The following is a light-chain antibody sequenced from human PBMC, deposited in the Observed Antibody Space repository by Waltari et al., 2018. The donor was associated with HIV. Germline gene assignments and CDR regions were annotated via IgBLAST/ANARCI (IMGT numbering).Light chain of an antibody. V-gene: IGLV1-47*01. Sequence: QSVLTQPPSASGTPGQRVSISCSGGTSNIGSYSVYWFQQVPGTAPKLLIRGDSERPSGVPARFSGSKSDTSASLAISGLRSEDEADYFCAVWDDNLHGGLFGGGTKLTVL. CDR2: GDS. CDR3: AVWDDNLHGGL. J-gene: IGLJ3*02. CDR1: TSNIGSYS.